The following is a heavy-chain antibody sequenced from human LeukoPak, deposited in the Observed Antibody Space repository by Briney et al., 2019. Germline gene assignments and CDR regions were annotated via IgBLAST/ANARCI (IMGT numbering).Heavy chain of an antibody. CDR2: IYPGDSDT. CDR1: GYSFTSYW. Sequence: GESLKISCKGSGYSFTSYWIGWVRQVPGKGLEWMGIIYPGDSDTRYSPSFQGQVTISADKSISTAYLQWSSLKASDTAMYYCARMSLYYYGSGSYRYFDYWGQGTLVTVSS. D-gene: IGHD3-10*01. J-gene: IGHJ4*02. CDR3: ARMSLYYYGSGSYRYFDY. V-gene: IGHV5-51*01.